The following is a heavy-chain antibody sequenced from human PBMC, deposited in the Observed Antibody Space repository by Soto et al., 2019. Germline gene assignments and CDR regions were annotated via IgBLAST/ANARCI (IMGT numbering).Heavy chain of an antibody. V-gene: IGHV1-69*13. CDR1: GGTFSSYA. J-gene: IGHJ6*02. D-gene: IGHD1-7*01. CDR3: ARGKTTKRHYYYYYGMDV. Sequence: ASVKVSCKASGGTFSSYAISWVRQAPGQGLEWMGGIIPIFGTANYAQKFQGRVTITADESTSTAYMELSSLRSEDTAVYYCARGKTTKRHYYYYYGMDVWGQGTTVTVPS. CDR2: IIPIFGTA.